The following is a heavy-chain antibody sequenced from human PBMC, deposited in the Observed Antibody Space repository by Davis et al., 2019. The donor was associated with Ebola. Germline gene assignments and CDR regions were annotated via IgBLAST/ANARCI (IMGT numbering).Heavy chain of an antibody. CDR3: ARMGVGVVVTLDV. V-gene: IGHV3-21*01. D-gene: IGHD2-21*02. J-gene: IGHJ6*02. CDR1: GFTFSSYS. CDR2: ISSSSSYI. Sequence: GESLKISCAASGFTFSSYSMNWVRQAPGKGLEWVSSISSSSSYIYYADSVKGRFTISRDNAKNSLYLQMNSLRAEDTAVYYCARMGVGVVVTLDVWAKGPRSPSP.